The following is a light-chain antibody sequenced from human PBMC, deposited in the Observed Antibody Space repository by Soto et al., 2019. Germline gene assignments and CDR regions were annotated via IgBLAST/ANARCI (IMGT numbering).Light chain of an antibody. Sequence: QSALTQPASVSGSPGQSITISCTGTSSDVGGYNYVSWYQQHPGKAPKLLIYDVSNRPSGASNRFSGSKSGNTASPTISGLQAEDEADYYCSSYTGSTTLHYVFGTGTKLTVL. CDR3: SSYTGSTTLHYV. CDR2: DVS. V-gene: IGLV2-14*01. J-gene: IGLJ1*01. CDR1: SSDVGGYNY.